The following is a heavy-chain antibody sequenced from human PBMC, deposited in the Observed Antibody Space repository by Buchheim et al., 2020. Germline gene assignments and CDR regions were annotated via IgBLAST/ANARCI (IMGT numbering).Heavy chain of an antibody. CDR2: ISSSSSYI. CDR3: ARDLRDSGLKDGMDV. V-gene: IGHV3-21*01. D-gene: IGHD3-10*01. Sequence: EVQLVESGGGLVKPGGSLRLSCAASGFTFSSYSMNWVRQAPGKGLEWVSSISSSSSYIYYADSVKGRFTISRDNAKNSRYLQMNRLRAEDTAVYYCARDLRDSGLKDGMDVWGQGTT. J-gene: IGHJ6*02. CDR1: GFTFSSYS.